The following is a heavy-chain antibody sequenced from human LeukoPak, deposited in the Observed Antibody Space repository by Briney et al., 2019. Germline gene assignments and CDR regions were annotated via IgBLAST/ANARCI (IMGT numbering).Heavy chain of an antibody. V-gene: IGHV4-59*01. CDR2: IYYSGST. CDR3: ARATRLEWLFRAYYFDY. Sequence: SETLSPTCTVSGGSISSYYWSWIRQPPGKGLECIGYIYYSGSTNYNPSLKSRVTISVDTSKNQFSLKLSSVPAADTAVYYCARATRLEWLFRAYYFDYWGQGTLVTVSS. D-gene: IGHD3-3*01. CDR1: GGSISSYY. J-gene: IGHJ4*02.